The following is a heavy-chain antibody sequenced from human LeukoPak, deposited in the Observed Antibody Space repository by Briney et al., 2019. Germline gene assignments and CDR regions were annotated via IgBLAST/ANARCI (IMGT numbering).Heavy chain of an antibody. D-gene: IGHD5-24*01. Sequence: ASVKVSCKASGYTFTSYDINWVRQATGQGLEWMGWMNPNSGNTGYAQKFQGRVTMTRNTSISTAYMELSSLRSEDTAVYYCARRRDAYKVGNFWGQGALVTVSS. CDR2: MNPNSGNT. J-gene: IGHJ4*02. CDR3: ARRRDAYKVGNF. CDR1: GYTFTSYD. V-gene: IGHV1-8*01.